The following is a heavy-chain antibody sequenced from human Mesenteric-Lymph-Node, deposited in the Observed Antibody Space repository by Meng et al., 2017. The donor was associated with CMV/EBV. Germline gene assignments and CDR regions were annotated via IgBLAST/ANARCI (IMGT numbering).Heavy chain of an antibody. Sequence: TFTGDGIRWVRQSPRHGLEWMGWISAYNGYTNYAQELQGRVTMPTDTSTSTAYVELSSLRSDDTAVYYCARALYCSGGLCYRPFDSWGQGTLVTVSS. D-gene: IGHD2-15*01. CDR1: TFTGDG. J-gene: IGHJ4*02. V-gene: IGHV1-18*04. CDR2: ISAYNGYT. CDR3: ARALYCSGGLCYRPFDS.